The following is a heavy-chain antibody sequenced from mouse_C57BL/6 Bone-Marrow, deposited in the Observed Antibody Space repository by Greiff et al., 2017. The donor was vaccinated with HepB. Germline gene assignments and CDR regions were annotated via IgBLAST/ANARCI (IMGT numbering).Heavy chain of an antibody. CDR2: ISYDGSN. CDR3: ARDYYDYSFDY. CDR1: GYSITSGYY. J-gene: IGHJ2*01. D-gene: IGHD2-4*01. V-gene: IGHV3-6*01. Sequence: EVKLEESGPGLVKPSQSLSLTCSVPGYSITSGYYWNWIRQFPGNKLEWMGYISYDGSNNYNPSLKNRISITRDTSKNQFFLKLNSVTTEDTATYYCARDYYDYSFDYWGQGTTLTVSS.